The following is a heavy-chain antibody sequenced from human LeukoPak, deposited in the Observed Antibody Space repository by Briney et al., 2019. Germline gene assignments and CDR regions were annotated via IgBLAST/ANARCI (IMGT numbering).Heavy chain of an antibody. Sequence: GGSLRLSCAAPGVTFSSYAMSWVRQAPGKGLEWVSAISGSGGSIEYADSVKGRFTVSRDNSKNTLYLQVNSLRAEDTAVYHCAKGVTSGWYVFDYWGQGTVVTVSS. CDR1: GVTFSSYA. D-gene: IGHD6-19*01. V-gene: IGHV3-23*01. CDR2: ISGSGGSI. J-gene: IGHJ4*02. CDR3: AKGVTSGWYVFDY.